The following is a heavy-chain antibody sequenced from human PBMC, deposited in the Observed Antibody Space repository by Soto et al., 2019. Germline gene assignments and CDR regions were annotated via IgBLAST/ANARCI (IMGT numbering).Heavy chain of an antibody. Sequence: QVQVVQSGDEVKKPGASVKVSCKASGYTFTNYGFSWVRQAPGQGLEWMGWISGYNGNTKYAEKFQGRVTMTTDTSTSTAQMELRSLRSDETAVYYCAREGQAPYYYYGMDVWGQGTAVTVSS. CDR2: ISGYNGNT. J-gene: IGHJ6*02. V-gene: IGHV1-18*01. CDR3: AREGQAPYYYYGMDV. CDR1: GYTFTNYG.